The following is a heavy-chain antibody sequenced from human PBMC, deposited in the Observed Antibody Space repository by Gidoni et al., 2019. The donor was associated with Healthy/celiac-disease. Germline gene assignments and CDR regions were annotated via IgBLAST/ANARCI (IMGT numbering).Heavy chain of an antibody. CDR2: ISSSSSTI. Sequence: AASGFTFSSYSMNWVRQAPGKGLEWVSYISSSSSTIYYADSVKGRFTISRDNAKNSLYLQMSSLRAEDTAVYYCARGDCSSTSCYTAYYYYGMDVWGQGTTVTVSS. J-gene: IGHJ6*02. D-gene: IGHD2-2*02. CDR3: ARGDCSSTSCYTAYYYYGMDV. CDR1: GFTFSSYS. V-gene: IGHV3-48*01.